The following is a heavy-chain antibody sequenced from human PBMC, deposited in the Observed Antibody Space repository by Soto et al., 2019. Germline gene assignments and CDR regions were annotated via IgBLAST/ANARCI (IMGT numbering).Heavy chain of an antibody. J-gene: IGHJ6*02. V-gene: IGHV6-1*01. CDR1: GDSVSSNSAA. Sequence: SQTLSLTCAISGDSVSSNSAAWNWIRQSPSRGLEWLGRTYYRSKWYNDYAVSVKSRITINPDTSKNQFSLQLNSVTPEDTAVFYCARDRIAAAGTDYYYGMDVWGQGTTVTVSS. CDR3: ARDRIAAAGTDYYYGMDV. D-gene: IGHD6-13*01. CDR2: TYYRSKWYN.